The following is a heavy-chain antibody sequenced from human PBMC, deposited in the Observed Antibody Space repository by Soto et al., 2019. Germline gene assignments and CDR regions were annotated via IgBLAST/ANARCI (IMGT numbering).Heavy chain of an antibody. CDR3: ARKGQAVAGKDWFDP. V-gene: IGHV4-59*04. CDR2: IYYSGST. CDR1: GGSISSYY. D-gene: IGHD6-19*01. Sequence: TLSLTCTVSGGSISSYYWSWIRQPPGKGLEWIGYIYYSGSTYYNPSLKSRVTMSVDTSKNQFSLKLSSVTAVDTAVYYCARKGQAVAGKDWFDPWXQGTLVTVSS. J-gene: IGHJ5*02.